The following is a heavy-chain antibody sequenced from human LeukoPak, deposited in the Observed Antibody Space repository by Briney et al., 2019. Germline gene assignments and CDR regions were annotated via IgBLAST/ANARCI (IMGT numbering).Heavy chain of an antibody. V-gene: IGHV1-69*13. CDR1: GGTFSSYA. J-gene: IGHJ5*02. D-gene: IGHD2-15*01. CDR3: AREGYCSGGSCYTGVNWFDP. CDR2: IIPIFGTA. Sequence: ASVKVSCKASGGTFSSYAISWVRQAPGQGLEWMGGIIPIFGTANYAQKSQGRVTITADESTSTAYMELSSLRSEDTAVYYCAREGYCSGGSCYTGVNWFDPWGQGTLVTVSS.